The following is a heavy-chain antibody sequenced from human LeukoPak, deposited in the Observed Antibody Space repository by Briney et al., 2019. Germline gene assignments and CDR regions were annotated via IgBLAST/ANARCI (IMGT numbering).Heavy chain of an antibody. D-gene: IGHD3-3*01. CDR2: INPNSGGT. V-gene: IGHV1-2*02. CDR1: GYTFTGYY. CDR3: ASGSLWSGILEY. Sequence: ASVKVSCKASGYTFTGYYMHWVRQAPGQGLEWMGWINPNSGGTNYARNFQGRVIMTRDTSISTAYMELSRLISDDTAVYYCASGSLWSGILEYWGQGTLVIVSS. J-gene: IGHJ4*02.